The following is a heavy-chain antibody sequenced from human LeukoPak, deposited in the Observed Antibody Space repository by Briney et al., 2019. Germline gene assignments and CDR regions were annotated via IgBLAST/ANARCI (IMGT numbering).Heavy chain of an antibody. CDR2: INADGSIT. V-gene: IGHV3-74*01. J-gene: IGHJ5*02. CDR3: AKDPGPHTAFNWFDT. CDR1: GFTFSSYW. Sequence: GGSPRLSCAASGFTFSSYWMHWVRQAPGKGLVWVSRINADGSITDYADSVRGRFTISRDNAKNTLYLQMDSLRVDDTAVYYCAKDPGPHTAFNWFDTWGQGTLVTVSS.